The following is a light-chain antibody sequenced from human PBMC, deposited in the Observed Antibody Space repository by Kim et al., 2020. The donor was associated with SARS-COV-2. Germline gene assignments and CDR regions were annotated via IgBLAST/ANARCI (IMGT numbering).Light chain of an antibody. V-gene: IGKV1-5*03. Sequence: DIQMTQSPFTLSASVGDRVTITCRASQSISSWLAWYQQKPGKAPKLLIYKASTLESGVPSRFSGSGSGTEFTLTISNLQSDDFATYYCQQYYLYSRTFGQGTKVDIK. CDR3: QQYYLYSRT. CDR2: KAS. J-gene: IGKJ1*01. CDR1: QSISSW.